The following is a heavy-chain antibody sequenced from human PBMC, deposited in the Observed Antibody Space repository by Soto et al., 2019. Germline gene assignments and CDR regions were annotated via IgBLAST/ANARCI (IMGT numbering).Heavy chain of an antibody. D-gene: IGHD5-12*01. J-gene: IGHJ6*02. V-gene: IGHV4-4*02. Sequence: SETLSLTCAVSGGSISSSNWWSWVRQPPGKGLEWIGEIYHSGSTNYNPSLKSRVTISVDKSKNQFSLKLSSVTAADTAVYYCAVVIVATLGGIYYYYGMDVWGQGTTVTVSS. CDR3: AVVIVATLGGIYYYYGMDV. CDR1: GGSISSSNW. CDR2: IYHSGST.